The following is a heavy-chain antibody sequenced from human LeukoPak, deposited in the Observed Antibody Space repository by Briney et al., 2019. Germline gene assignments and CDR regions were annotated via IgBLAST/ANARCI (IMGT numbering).Heavy chain of an antibody. CDR3: ARHRHPLGEWLLPYDY. CDR2: IYYSGST. CDR1: GGSISSSSYY. J-gene: IGHJ4*02. Sequence: SETLSLTCTVSGGSISSSSYYWGWIRQPPGKRLEWSGSIYYSGSTYYNPSLKSRVTISVDTSKNQFSLKLSSVTAADTAVYYCARHRHPLGEWLLPYDYWGQGTLVTVSS. V-gene: IGHV4-39*01. D-gene: IGHD3-3*01.